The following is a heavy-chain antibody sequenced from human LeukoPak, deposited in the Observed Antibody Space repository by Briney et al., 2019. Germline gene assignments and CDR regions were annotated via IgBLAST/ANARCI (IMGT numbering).Heavy chain of an antibody. J-gene: IGHJ5*02. Sequence: SETLSLTCTVSGGSISSSSYYWGWIRQPPGKGLEWIGSIYYSGSTYYNPSLKSRVTISVDRSKNQFSLKLSSVTAADTAVYYCARTYSSSWYWFDPWGQGTLVTVSS. CDR2: IYYSGST. D-gene: IGHD6-13*01. CDR1: GGSISSSSYY. CDR3: ARTYSSSWYWFDP. V-gene: IGHV4-39*07.